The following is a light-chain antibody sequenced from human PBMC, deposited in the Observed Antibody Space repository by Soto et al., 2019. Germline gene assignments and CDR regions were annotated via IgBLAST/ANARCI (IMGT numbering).Light chain of an antibody. V-gene: IGKV3-15*01. CDR1: QFVSSN. CDR3: QQYNNWPRT. CDR2: GAS. J-gene: IGKJ1*01. Sequence: EIVLTQSPGTLSLSPGESATLLCRASQFVSSNLAWYQQKPGQAPRLLIYGASTRATGIPARFSGSGSGTEFTLTISSLQSEDFAVYYCQQYNNWPRTFGQGTKVDIK.